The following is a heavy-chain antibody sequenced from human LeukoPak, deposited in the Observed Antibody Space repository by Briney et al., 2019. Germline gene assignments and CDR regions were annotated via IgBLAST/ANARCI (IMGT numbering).Heavy chain of an antibody. D-gene: IGHD6-13*01. Sequence: GASVKVSCKTSQYTFTGYYMHWVRQAPGQGLEWMGRINPNSGGTNYAQKFQGRVTMTRDTSISTAYMELSRLRSDDTAVYYCARVQAAAGTPFDYWGQGTLVTVPS. J-gene: IGHJ4*02. V-gene: IGHV1-2*06. CDR1: QYTFTGYY. CDR2: INPNSGGT. CDR3: ARVQAAAGTPFDY.